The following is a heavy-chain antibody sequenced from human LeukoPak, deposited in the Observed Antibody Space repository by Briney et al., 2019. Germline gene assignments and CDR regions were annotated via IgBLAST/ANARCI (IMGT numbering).Heavy chain of an antibody. V-gene: IGHV5-51*01. CDR1: GYSFANYW. Sequence: GESLKISCKGSGYSFANYWIAWVRQMPGKGLEWMGIIYPGDSDTTYRPSFQGQVTISADKSISTAYLQWSSLKASDTAMYYCARQRSGLYFGEAPFEYWGQGTLVTASS. D-gene: IGHD3-10*01. CDR3: ARQRSGLYFGEAPFEY. J-gene: IGHJ4*02. CDR2: IYPGDSDT.